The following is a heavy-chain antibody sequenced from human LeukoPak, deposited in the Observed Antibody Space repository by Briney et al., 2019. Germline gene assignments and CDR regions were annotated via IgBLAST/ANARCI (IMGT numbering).Heavy chain of an antibody. Sequence: ASVKVSCKASGYTFTSYGISWVRQAPGQGLEWMGWISAYNGNTNYAQKLQGRVTMTTDTSTSTAYMELRSLRSDDTAVHYCARANYGSGSYYIDYWGQGTLVTVSS. CDR2: ISAYNGNT. CDR1: GYTFTSYG. D-gene: IGHD3-10*01. J-gene: IGHJ4*02. V-gene: IGHV1-18*01. CDR3: ARANYGSGSYYIDY.